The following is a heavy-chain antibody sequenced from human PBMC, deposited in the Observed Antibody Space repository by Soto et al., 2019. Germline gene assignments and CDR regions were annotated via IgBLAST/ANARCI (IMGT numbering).Heavy chain of an antibody. D-gene: IGHD5-12*01. J-gene: IGHJ4*02. Sequence: PSETLSLTCTVSGGSISSSSYYWGWIRQPPGKGLEWIGSIYYGGSTYYNPSLKSRVTISVDTSKNQFSLKLSSVTAADTAVYYCASSLFASWLQFGFDYWGQGTLVTVSS. V-gene: IGHV4-39*01. CDR3: ASSLFASWLQFGFDY. CDR2: IYYGGST. CDR1: GGSISSSSYY.